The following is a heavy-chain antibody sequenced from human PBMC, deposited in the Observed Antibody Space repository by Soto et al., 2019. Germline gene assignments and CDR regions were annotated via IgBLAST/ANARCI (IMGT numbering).Heavy chain of an antibody. V-gene: IGHV3-48*01. D-gene: IGHD4-17*01. CDR1: GLTFSAYN. CDR3: ARDENTVTTETFYCYYMDV. Sequence: PGGSLRLSCAASGLTFSAYNMHWVRQTPGKGLEWLAYISTISDTIYYADSVRGRFTISRDNAKNSLYLHMNSLRVEDTAVYYCARDENTVTTETFYCYYMDVWGKGTTVTVSS. J-gene: IGHJ6*03. CDR2: ISTISDTI.